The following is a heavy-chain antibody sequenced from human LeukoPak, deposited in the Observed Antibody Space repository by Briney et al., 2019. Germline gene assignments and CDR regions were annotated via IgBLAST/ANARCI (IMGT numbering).Heavy chain of an antibody. D-gene: IGHD5-12*01. V-gene: IGHV4-39*01. CDR2: IYYTGST. CDR1: GGSISTSGYY. J-gene: IGHJ5*02. Sequence: SETLSLTCTISGGSISTSGYYWGWIRQPPGKGLEWIGTIYYTGSTSYNPSLKSRVTISVDTSKNQFSLKLSSVTAADTAVYYCARRPYRGRFDPWGQGTLVTVSS. CDR3: ARRPYRGRFDP.